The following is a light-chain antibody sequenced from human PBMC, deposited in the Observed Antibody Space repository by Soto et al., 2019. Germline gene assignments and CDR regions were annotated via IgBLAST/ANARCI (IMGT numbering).Light chain of an antibody. V-gene: IGLV1-47*02. J-gene: IGLJ2*01. CDR2: SNN. Sequence: QSVLTQPPSASGTPGQRVTISCSGSSSNIGSNYVYWYQQLPGTAPKLLIYSNNQRPSGVPDRFSGSKSGTSASLAISGLRSEDEADYYCAAWDDSLSVMVFGGGTQL. CDR1: SSNIGSNY. CDR3: AAWDDSLSVMV.